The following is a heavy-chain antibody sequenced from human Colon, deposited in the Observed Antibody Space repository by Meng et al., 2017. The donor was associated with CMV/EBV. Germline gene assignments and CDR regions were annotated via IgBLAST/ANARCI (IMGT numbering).Heavy chain of an antibody. CDR2: IIPVFGTP. V-gene: IGHV1-69*05. D-gene: IGHD1-26*01. CDR1: GGSFSDYA. J-gene: IGHJ4*02. Sequence: KISCKTSGGSFSDYAISWVRQAPGQGLEWMGGIIPVFGTPNYAQSFQGRVAITTDEFTNTAYMELNSLTSEDTAVYYCARGTRYSGSLTLDSWGQGTQVTVSS. CDR3: ARGTRYSGSLTLDS.